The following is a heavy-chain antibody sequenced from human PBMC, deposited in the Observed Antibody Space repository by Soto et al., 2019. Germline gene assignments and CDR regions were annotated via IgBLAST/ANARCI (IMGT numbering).Heavy chain of an antibody. CDR2: FYHGEST. CDR1: VYSISSGWY. V-gene: IGHV4-38-2*02. D-gene: IGHD2-15*01. Sequence: PSETLSLACTYSVYSISSGWYWGWIREPPGKGLEWIASFYHGESTFFNPSLKSRVSISEDTSKNQFSLKLRSVTAADTAVFYCARGTSTPYWYFDFWGRGTLVTVSS. CDR3: ARGTSTPYWYFDF. J-gene: IGHJ2*01.